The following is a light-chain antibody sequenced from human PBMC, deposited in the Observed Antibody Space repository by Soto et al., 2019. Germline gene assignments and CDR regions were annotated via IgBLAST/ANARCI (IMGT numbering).Light chain of an antibody. Sequence: DIQMPQSPSSLSASVGDRVTITCQASQDISKFLNWYQHKAGEAPKLLIYDASNLKRGVPSRFSGSGSGTEFTLTIDSLLPEDIATYYCQQYDNFPVFGPGTKVEVK. J-gene: IGKJ1*01. CDR2: DAS. V-gene: IGKV1-33*01. CDR1: QDISKF. CDR3: QQYDNFPV.